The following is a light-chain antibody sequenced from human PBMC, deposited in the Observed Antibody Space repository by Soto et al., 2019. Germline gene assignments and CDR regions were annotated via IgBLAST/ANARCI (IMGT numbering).Light chain of an antibody. Sequence: IQMTRCPPTLSASVGDSVTITCRASQTISSWLAWYQQKPGKAPKLLIYKASTLKSGVPSRFSGSGSGTEFTLTISSLQPDDFATYYCQHYNSYSEACGQGTKADI. V-gene: IGKV1-5*03. CDR3: QHYNSYSEA. J-gene: IGKJ1*01. CDR2: KAS. CDR1: QTISSW.